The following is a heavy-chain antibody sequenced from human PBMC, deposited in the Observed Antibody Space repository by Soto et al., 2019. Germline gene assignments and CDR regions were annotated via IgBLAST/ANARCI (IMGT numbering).Heavy chain of an antibody. V-gene: IGHV1-18*01. CDR1: GYTFTSYG. Sequence: QVQLVQSGAEVKKPGASVKVSCKASGYTFTSYGISWVRQAPGQGLEWMGWISAYNGNTNYAQKLQGRVTMTTDTATSTAYMELRSLRSDDTAVYYCAREVFNIVVVTAQGQGGAFDIWGQGTMVTVSS. CDR2: ISAYNGNT. J-gene: IGHJ3*02. CDR3: AREVFNIVVVTAQGQGGAFDI. D-gene: IGHD2-21*02.